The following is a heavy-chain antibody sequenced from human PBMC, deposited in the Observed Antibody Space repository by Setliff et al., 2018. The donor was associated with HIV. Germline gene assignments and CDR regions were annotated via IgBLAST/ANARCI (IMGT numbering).Heavy chain of an antibody. CDR1: GYSFTSYW. D-gene: IGHD3-16*02. V-gene: IGHV5-51*01. CDR3: ARRRIVKAYYYYMDV. Sequence: HGESLKISCKGSGYSFTSYWIGWVRQMPGKGLEWMGIIYPGDSDTRYSPSFQGQVTISADKSISTAYLQWSSLKASDTAMYYCARRRIVKAYYYYMDVWGKGTTVTVSS. CDR2: IYPGDSDT. J-gene: IGHJ6*03.